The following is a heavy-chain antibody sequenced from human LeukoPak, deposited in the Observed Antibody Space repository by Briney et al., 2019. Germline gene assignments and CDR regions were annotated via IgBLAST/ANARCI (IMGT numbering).Heavy chain of an antibody. J-gene: IGHJ6*04. CDR1: GYTFTSYG. V-gene: IGHV1-18*01. CDR3: ARDQEVLGDILTGYYLGDPTGDV. D-gene: IGHD3-9*01. CDR2: ISAYNGNT. Sequence: GASVKVSCKASGYTFTSYGISWVRQAPGQGLEWMGWISAYNGNTNYAQKLQGRVTMTTDTSTSTAYMELRSLRSDDTAVYYCARDQEVLGDILTGYYLGDPTGDVWGKGTTVTVSS.